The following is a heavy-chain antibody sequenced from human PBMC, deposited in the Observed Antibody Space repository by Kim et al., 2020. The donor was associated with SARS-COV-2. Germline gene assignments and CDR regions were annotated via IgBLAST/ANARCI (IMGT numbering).Heavy chain of an antibody. CDR2: IYTSGST. V-gene: IGHV4-61*02. CDR1: GGSISSGSYY. Sequence: SETLSLTCTVSGGSISSGSYYWSWIRQPAGKGLEWIGRIYTSGSTNYNPSLKSRVTISVDTSKNQFSLKLSSVTAADTAVYYCARASSWPDYWGQGTLVTVSS. CDR3: ARASSWPDY. D-gene: IGHD6-13*01. J-gene: IGHJ4*02.